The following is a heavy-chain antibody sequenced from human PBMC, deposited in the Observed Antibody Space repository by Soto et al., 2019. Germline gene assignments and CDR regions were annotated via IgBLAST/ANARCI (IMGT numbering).Heavy chain of an antibody. CDR2: IWYDGSNK. V-gene: IGHV3-33*01. Sequence: QVQLVESGGGVVQPGRSLRLSCAASGFTFSSYGMHWIRQAPGKGLEWVAVIWYDGSNKYYADSVKGRFTISRDNSKNTLYLQMNSLRAEDTAVYYCARDSAGRFDYWGQGTLVTVSS. CDR3: ARDSAGRFDY. D-gene: IGHD6-19*01. J-gene: IGHJ4*02. CDR1: GFTFSSYG.